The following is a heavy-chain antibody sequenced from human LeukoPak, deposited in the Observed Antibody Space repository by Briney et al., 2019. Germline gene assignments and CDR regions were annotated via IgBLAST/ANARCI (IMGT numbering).Heavy chain of an antibody. Sequence: GASVKVSCKASGYTFTGYYMHWVRQAPGQGLEWMGWINPNSGGTNYAQKFQGRVTMTRDTSISTAYMELSRLRSDDTAVYYCARGYYYDSSGHYYFDYWGQGTLVTVSS. CDR1: GYTFTGYY. J-gene: IGHJ4*02. D-gene: IGHD3-22*01. V-gene: IGHV1-2*02. CDR2: INPNSGGT. CDR3: ARGYYYDSSGHYYFDY.